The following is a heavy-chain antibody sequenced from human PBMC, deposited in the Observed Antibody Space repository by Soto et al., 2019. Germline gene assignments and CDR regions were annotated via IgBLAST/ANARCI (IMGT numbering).Heavy chain of an antibody. CDR1: GFTFITYD. CDR2: MNPNNGNA. D-gene: IGHD6-25*01. V-gene: IGHV1-8*01. CDR3: ARRKERSGPYYLDL. Sequence: ASVKVSCKASGFTFITYDFSWVRQAVGQGLEWMGWMNPNNGNAGFAQKFRGRINMTRNTSISTAYLELSSLRSDDSAVYFCARRKERSGPYYLDLWGQGTQVTVSS. J-gene: IGHJ4*02.